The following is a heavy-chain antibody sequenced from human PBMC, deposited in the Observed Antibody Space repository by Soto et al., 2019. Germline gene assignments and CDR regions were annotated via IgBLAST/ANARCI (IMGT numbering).Heavy chain of an antibody. Sequence: EVQLVVSGGGLVQPGGSLRLSCAASGFTFSSYSMNWVRQAPGKGLEWVSYISSSSSTIYYADSVKGRFTISRDNAKNSLYLQMNSLRDEDTAVYYCVSGSSSWYGFPEPYYFDYWGQGTLVTVSS. J-gene: IGHJ4*02. CDR3: VSGSSSWYGFPEPYYFDY. CDR2: ISSSSSTI. D-gene: IGHD6-13*01. V-gene: IGHV3-48*02. CDR1: GFTFSSYS.